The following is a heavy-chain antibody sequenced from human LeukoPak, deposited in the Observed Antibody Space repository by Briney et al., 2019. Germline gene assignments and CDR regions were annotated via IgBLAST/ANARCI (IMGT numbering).Heavy chain of an antibody. V-gene: IGHV1-24*01. J-gene: IGHJ6*02. Sequence: GASVEVSCKVSGYTLTELSMHWVRQAPGKGLEWMGGFEPADGETIYAQKFQGRVSMTEDTSTDTAYMELSSLRSEDTAVYYCANLLLEIAVGSGVHGRDVWGQGTTVTVSS. CDR1: GYTLTELS. CDR2: FEPADGET. CDR3: ANLLLEIAVGSGVHGRDV. D-gene: IGHD2-2*01.